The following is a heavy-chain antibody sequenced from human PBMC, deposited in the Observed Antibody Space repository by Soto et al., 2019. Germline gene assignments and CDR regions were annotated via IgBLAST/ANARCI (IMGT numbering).Heavy chain of an antibody. CDR3: ARGRHRITMVRGGFNWFDP. Sequence: PSETLSLTCAVSGGSISSSNWWSWVRQPPGKGLEWIGEIYHSGSTNYNPSLKSRVTISVDKSKNQFSLKLSSVTAADTAVYYGARGRHRITMVRGGFNWFDPWGQGTLVTVSS. CDR1: GGSISSSNW. J-gene: IGHJ5*02. CDR2: IYHSGST. V-gene: IGHV4-4*02. D-gene: IGHD3-10*01.